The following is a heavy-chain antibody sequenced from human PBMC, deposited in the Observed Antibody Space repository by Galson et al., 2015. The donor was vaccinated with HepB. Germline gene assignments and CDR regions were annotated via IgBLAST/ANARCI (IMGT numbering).Heavy chain of an antibody. CDR3: ARVFGSAEFWSGYYRLRSYWYFDL. Sequence: SLRLSCAASGFTFSNYAMSWVRQAPGKGLEWVSYISSSSSTIYYADSVKGRFTISRDNAKNSLYLQMNSLRAEDTAVYYCARVFGSAEFWSGYYRLRSYWYFDLWGRGTLVTVSS. V-gene: IGHV3-48*01. CDR1: GFTFSNYA. CDR2: ISSSSSTI. D-gene: IGHD3-3*01. J-gene: IGHJ2*01.